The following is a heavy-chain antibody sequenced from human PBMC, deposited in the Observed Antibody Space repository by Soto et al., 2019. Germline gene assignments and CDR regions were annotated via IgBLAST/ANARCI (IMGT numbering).Heavy chain of an antibody. CDR2: IKSKTDGGTA. J-gene: IGHJ4*02. Sequence: PWWSLRLSCVASGFNLSHPWMTWVRQAAGKXLEWVGRIKSKTDGGTADYAAPVKGRATISRDDSKNTVYLQMNSLKAEDTAVYYCTTGIYYDILTDYHHVAYWGQGALVTVSS. CDR3: TTGIYYDILTDYHHVAY. V-gene: IGHV3-15*01. D-gene: IGHD3-9*01. CDR1: GFNLSHPW.